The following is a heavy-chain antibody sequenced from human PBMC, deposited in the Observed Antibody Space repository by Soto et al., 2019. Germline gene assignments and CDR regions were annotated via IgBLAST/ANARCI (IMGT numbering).Heavy chain of an antibody. CDR2: INGRSNYK. Sequence: EVQVVESGGGLVKPGGSLRLSCATSGFSFSTYNMNWVRQAPGKGLEWVSSINGRSNYKYYTDSVKGRFAISRDNPKNSRYLPMDSLRVEDTAVYYCVREDGLVGSNSAFDYWGQGTLVTVSS. CDR1: GFSFSTYN. CDR3: VREDGLVGSNSAFDY. J-gene: IGHJ4*02. V-gene: IGHV3-21*02. D-gene: IGHD1-26*01.